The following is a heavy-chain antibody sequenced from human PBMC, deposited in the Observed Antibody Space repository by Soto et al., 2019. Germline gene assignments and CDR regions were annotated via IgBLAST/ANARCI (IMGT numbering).Heavy chain of an antibody. CDR3: AKMEGMDPWAYSFDY. V-gene: IGHV3-23*01. CDR1: GFTFSGFA. CDR2: IYGGGNGP. D-gene: IGHD2-2*03. Sequence: EVQVLESGGGLVQPGGSLRLSCAATGFTFSGFAMSWVRQAPGKGLEWVSRIYGGGNGPHYADSVKGRVTISRDNSKKTLYLQLNRLRAEDTAVYFCAKMEGMDPWAYSFDYWGQGTLVTVSS. J-gene: IGHJ4*02.